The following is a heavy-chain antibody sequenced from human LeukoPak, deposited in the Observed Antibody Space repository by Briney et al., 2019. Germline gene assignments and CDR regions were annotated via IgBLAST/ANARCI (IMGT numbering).Heavy chain of an antibody. V-gene: IGHV1-3*01. CDR1: GYTFTSHA. CDR3: ARCGVLGDFDY. Sequence: ASVKVSCKASGYTFTSHALHWVRQAPGQRPEWMGWINAGNGNTKYSQKFQGRVTITTDTSASTAYMELSSLSSEDTAVYFCARCGVLGDFDYWGQGTLVTVYS. J-gene: IGHJ4*02. CDR2: INAGNGNT. D-gene: IGHD3-10*02.